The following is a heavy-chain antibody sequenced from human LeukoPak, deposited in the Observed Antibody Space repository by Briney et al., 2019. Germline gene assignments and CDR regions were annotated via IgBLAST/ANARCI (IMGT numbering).Heavy chain of an antibody. CDR1: GFTFSSYW. D-gene: IGHD3-9*01. J-gene: IGHJ4*02. Sequence: GGSLRLSCAASGFTFSSYWMSWVRQAPGKGREWGANIKQDGSEKYYVDSVKGRFTISRDNAKNSLYLQMNSLRAEDTAVYYCARGGILRYFDYWGQGTLVTVSS. CDR2: IKQDGSEK. V-gene: IGHV3-7*01. CDR3: ARGGILRYFDY.